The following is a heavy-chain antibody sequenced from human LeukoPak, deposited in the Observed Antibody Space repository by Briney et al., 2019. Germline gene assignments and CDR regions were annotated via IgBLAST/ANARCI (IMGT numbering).Heavy chain of an antibody. V-gene: IGHV1-2*02. J-gene: IGHJ4*02. CDR3: ARDQARDFGVVTMGY. D-gene: IGHD3-3*01. CDR2: INPNSGGT. CDR1: GYTFTGYY. Sequence: ASVKVSCKASGYTFTGYYMHWVRQAPGQGLEWMGWINPNSGGTNYAQKFQGRVTMTRDTSISTAYMELSRLRSDDTAVYYCARDQARDFGVVTMGYWGQGTLVTVSS.